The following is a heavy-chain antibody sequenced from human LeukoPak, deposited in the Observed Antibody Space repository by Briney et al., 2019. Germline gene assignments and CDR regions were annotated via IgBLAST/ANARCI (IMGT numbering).Heavy chain of an antibody. CDR3: ARASDTAMVIDY. CDR2: IYSGGYT. CDR1: GFTVSSNY. J-gene: IGHJ4*02. Sequence: PGGSLRLSCAASGFTVSSNYMSWVRQAPGKGLEWVSVIYSGGYTYYADSVKGRFTISRDNSKNTLYLQMNSLRVEDTAVYYCARASDTAMVIDYWGQGTLVTVSS. D-gene: IGHD5-18*01. V-gene: IGHV3-53*01.